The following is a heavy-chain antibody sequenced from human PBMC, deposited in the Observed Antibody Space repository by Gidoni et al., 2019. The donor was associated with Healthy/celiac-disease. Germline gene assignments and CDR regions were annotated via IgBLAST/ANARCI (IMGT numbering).Heavy chain of an antibody. V-gene: IGHV3-30*18. CDR1: GFPFSSYG. CDR2: ISYDGSNK. J-gene: IGHJ4*02. D-gene: IGHD6-19*01. CDR3: AKSWWLDESYFDY. Sequence: QVQLVESGGGVVQPGRSLRLSCAASGFPFSSYGMPWVRQAPGKGLEWVAVISYDGSNKYYADAVKGRFTISRDNSKNTLYLQMNSLRAEDTAVYYCAKSWWLDESYFDYWGQGTLVTVSS.